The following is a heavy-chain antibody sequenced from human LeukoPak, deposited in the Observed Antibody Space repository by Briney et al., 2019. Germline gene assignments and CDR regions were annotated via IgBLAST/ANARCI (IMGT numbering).Heavy chain of an antibody. D-gene: IGHD6-19*01. CDR1: DASISTYY. Sequence: PSETLSLTCTVSDASISTYYWNWMRQPPGKGLEWIAYTSYSGITKYNPSLNGRATISIDTSRNQLSLRLTSVTPADTALYYCARGFSTTVAGAADNWGQGTVVTVSS. V-gene: IGHV4-59*01. CDR2: TSYSGIT. CDR3: ARGFSTTVAGAADN. J-gene: IGHJ3*01.